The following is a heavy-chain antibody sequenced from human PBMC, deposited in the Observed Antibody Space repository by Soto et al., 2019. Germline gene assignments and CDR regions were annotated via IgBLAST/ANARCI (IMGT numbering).Heavy chain of an antibody. CDR1: GFTFSDYA. D-gene: IGHD3-9*01. CDR2: ISGGGTST. Sequence: GGSLRLSCAASGFTFSDYAMTWVRQAPGKGLEWVSAISGGGTSTYYADSVKGRFTISRDNSKNTLFLQMNSLRAEDTAVYYCAKDYDILTGYSRDDYWGQGTLVTVSS. CDR3: AKDYDILTGYSRDDY. J-gene: IGHJ4*02. V-gene: IGHV3-23*01.